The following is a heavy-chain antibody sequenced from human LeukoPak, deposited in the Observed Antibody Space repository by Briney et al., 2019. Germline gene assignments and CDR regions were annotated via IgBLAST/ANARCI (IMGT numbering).Heavy chain of an antibody. D-gene: IGHD2-2*02. CDR3: ARGAFYCSSTSCYTWIFDY. Sequence: GGSLRLSCAASGFTFSSYSMNWVRQAPGKGLEWVSYISSSSSTIYYADSVKGRFTISRDNAKNSLYLQMNSLRAEDTAVYYCARGAFYCSSTSCYTWIFDYWGQGTLVTVSS. V-gene: IGHV3-48*04. CDR2: ISSSSSTI. CDR1: GFTFSSYS. J-gene: IGHJ4*02.